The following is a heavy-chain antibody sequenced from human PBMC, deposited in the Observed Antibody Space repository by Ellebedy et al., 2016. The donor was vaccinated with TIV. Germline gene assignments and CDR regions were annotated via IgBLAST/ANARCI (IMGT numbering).Heavy chain of an antibody. V-gene: IGHV4-59*11. D-gene: IGHD1-14*01. CDR3: ASGPNQDFFDY. CDR1: GVSISGHW. J-gene: IGHJ4*02. Sequence: MPGGSLRLSCSVSGVSISGHWWSWIRQPPGKGLEWIGYRSYNGNTNYNPSLKSRVTMSVDTSRNQFSLKLSSVTAADTALYYCASGPNQDFFDYWGLGTLVTVST. CDR2: RSYNGNT.